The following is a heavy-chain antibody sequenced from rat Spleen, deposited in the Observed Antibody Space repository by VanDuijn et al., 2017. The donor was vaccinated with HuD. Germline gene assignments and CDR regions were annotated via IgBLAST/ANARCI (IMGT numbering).Heavy chain of an antibody. Sequence: EVQLVESGGGLVQPGRSLKLSCAASGFTFSSFPMAWVRQAPKKGLEWVAFFSYDGSSTYYRDSVKGRFTISRDNAKSSLYLQMDSLRSEDTATYYCTTRGGYRDWFAYWGQGTLVTVSS. D-gene: IGHD1-11*01. J-gene: IGHJ3*01. V-gene: IGHV5-20*01. CDR2: FSYDGSST. CDR1: GFTFSSFP. CDR3: TTRGGYRDWFAY.